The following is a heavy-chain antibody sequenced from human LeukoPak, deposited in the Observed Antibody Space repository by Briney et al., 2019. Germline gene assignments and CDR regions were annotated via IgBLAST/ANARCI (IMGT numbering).Heavy chain of an antibody. D-gene: IGHD6-19*01. Sequence: SVKVSCKASGGTFSSYAISWVRQAPGQGLEWMGGIIPIFGTANYAQKFQGRVMITADKSTSTAYMELSSLRSEDTAVYYCARAAAYSSGWYYFDYWGQGTLVTVSS. V-gene: IGHV1-69*06. CDR2: IIPIFGTA. CDR1: GGTFSSYA. J-gene: IGHJ4*02. CDR3: ARAAAYSSGWYYFDY.